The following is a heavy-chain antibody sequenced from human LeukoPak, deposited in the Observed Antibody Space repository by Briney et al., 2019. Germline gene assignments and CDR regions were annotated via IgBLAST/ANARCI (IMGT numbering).Heavy chain of an antibody. V-gene: IGHV3-23*01. D-gene: IGHD5-24*01. CDR2: ISGSGGST. CDR3: AKGWVPLAVDAFDI. J-gene: IGHJ3*02. Sequence: PGGSLRLSCAASGFTFRSYAMSWVRQAPGKGLEWVSHISGSGGSTHYADSVKGRFTFSRDNSKNTLFLQMNSLRADDTAVYYCAKGWVPLAVDAFDIWGQGTMVTVSS. CDR1: GFTFRSYA.